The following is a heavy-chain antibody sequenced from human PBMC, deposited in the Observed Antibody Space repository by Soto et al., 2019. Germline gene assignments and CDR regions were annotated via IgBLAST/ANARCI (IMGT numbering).Heavy chain of an antibody. CDR3: AKGNFVTFPQGDY. J-gene: IGHJ4*02. CDR1: GFTFSSFG. D-gene: IGHD4-4*01. CDR2: ISADGNNK. V-gene: IGHV3-30*18. Sequence: QVQLVESGGGVVQPGRSLRLSCVASGFTFSSFGMHWVRQAPGKGLEWVAVISADGNNKYYVDSVRGRFTISRDNSRNTLYLQMNTLRAEDTAVYYCAKGNFVTFPQGDYWGQGNLVTVSS.